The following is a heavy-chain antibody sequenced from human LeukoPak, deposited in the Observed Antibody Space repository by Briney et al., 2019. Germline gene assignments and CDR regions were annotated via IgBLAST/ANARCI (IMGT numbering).Heavy chain of an antibody. D-gene: IGHD6-6*01. Sequence: SETLSLTCTVSGYSISSGYYWGWIRQPPGKGLEWIGSIYHSGSTYYNPSLKSRVTISVDMSKNQFSLNLSSVTAADTAVYYCARSGRRDYSSSSLAYWGQGTLVTVSS. V-gene: IGHV4-38-2*02. J-gene: IGHJ4*02. CDR1: GYSISSGYY. CDR3: ARSGRRDYSSSSLAY. CDR2: IYHSGST.